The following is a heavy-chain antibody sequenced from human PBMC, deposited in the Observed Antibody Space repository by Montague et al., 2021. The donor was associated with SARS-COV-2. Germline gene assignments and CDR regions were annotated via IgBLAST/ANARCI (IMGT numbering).Heavy chain of an antibody. V-gene: IGHV2-70*01. CDR2: IEWDDQK. CDR3: ARINKELGSENGQWLDFDF. J-gene: IGHJ4*02. D-gene: IGHD6-19*01. Sequence: PALVKPTQTLTLTCSLSGFSLSSIGTCVSWIRQPPGKALEWLALIEWDDQKYYTKSLAARLTISRDTSQNQVVLRMTDLDPVDTATYFCARINKELGSENGQWLDFDFWGRGTLVTVSS. CDR1: GFSLSSIGTC.